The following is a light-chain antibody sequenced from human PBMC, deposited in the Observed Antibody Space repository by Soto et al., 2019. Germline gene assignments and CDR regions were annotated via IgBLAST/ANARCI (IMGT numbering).Light chain of an antibody. CDR2: GAS. CDR3: QQSYSTPPT. V-gene: IGKV1-9*01. Sequence: DIQLTQSPSFLSASVGGRVTITCRASQAISSHLAWYQQKPGKAPNLLIYGASTLQSGVPSRFSGSGSGTQFTLTISSLQPEDFATYYCQQSYSTPPTFGGGTKVDIK. J-gene: IGKJ4*01. CDR1: QAISSH.